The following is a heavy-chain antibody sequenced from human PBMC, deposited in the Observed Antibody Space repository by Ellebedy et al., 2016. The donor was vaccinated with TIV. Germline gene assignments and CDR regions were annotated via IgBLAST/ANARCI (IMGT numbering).Heavy chain of an antibody. Sequence: GSLRLSCTVSGGSISSSSYYWGWIRQPPGKGLEWIGSIYYSGSTYYNPSLKSRVTISVDTSKSQFSLKLSSVTAADTAVYYCARVMVRGVNDYWGQGTLVTVSS. CDR3: ARVMVRGVNDY. V-gene: IGHV4-39*07. D-gene: IGHD3-10*01. CDR1: GGSISSSSYY. CDR2: IYYSGST. J-gene: IGHJ4*02.